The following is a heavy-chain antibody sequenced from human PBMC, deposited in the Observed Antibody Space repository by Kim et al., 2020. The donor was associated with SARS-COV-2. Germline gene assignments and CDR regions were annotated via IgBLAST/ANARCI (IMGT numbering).Heavy chain of an antibody. J-gene: IGHJ6*01. V-gene: IGHV4-59*13. D-gene: IGHD2-21*02. CDR1: GGSISSYY. Sequence: SETLSLTCTVSGGSISSYYWSWIRQPPGKGLEWIGYIYYSGSTNYNPSLKSRVTISVDTSKNQFSLKLSSVTAADTAVYYCARAYCGGDCYHRVDYYYYG. CDR3: ARAYCGGDCYHRVDYYYYG. CDR2: IYYSGST.